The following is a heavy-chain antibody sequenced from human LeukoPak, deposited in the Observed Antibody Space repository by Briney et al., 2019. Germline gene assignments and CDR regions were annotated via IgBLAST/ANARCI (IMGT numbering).Heavy chain of an antibody. CDR3: ARARGITLDAFDI. D-gene: IGHD3-16*01. CDR1: GGSISSSSYY. Sequence: SETLSLTCTVPGGSISSSSYYWGWIRQPPGKGLEWIGSIYYSGSTYYNPSLKSRVTISVDTSKTQFSLKLSSVTAADTAVYYCARARGITLDAFDIWGQGTMVTVSS. J-gene: IGHJ3*02. CDR2: IYYSGST. V-gene: IGHV4-39*07.